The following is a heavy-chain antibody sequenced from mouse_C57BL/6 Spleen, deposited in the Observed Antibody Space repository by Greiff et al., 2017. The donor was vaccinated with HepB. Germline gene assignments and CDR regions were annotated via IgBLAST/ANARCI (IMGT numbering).Heavy chain of an antibody. Sequence: EVKLMESGPGLVKPSQSLSLTCSVTGYSITSGYYWNWIRQFPGNKLEWMGYISYDGSNNYNPSLKNRITITRDTSKNQFFLKLNSVTTEDTATYYCAKTLYYGNLIFDYWGQGTTLTVSS. J-gene: IGHJ2*01. CDR2: ISYDGSN. V-gene: IGHV3-6*01. CDR3: AKTLYYGNLIFDY. D-gene: IGHD2-1*01. CDR1: GYSITSGYY.